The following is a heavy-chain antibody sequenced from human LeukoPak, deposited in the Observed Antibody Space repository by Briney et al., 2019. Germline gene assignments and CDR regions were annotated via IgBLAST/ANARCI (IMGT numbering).Heavy chain of an antibody. CDR2: IYTSGST. V-gene: IGHV4-61*02. CDR1: GGSISSGSYY. CDR3: ARDLASSYAFDI. J-gene: IGHJ3*02. Sequence: SQTLSLTCTVSGGSISSGSYYWRWIRQPAGKGLEWIGRIYTSGSTNYNPSLKSRVTISVDTPKNQFSLKLSSVPAADTAVYYCARDLASSYAFDIWGQGTMVTVSS. D-gene: IGHD2-21*01.